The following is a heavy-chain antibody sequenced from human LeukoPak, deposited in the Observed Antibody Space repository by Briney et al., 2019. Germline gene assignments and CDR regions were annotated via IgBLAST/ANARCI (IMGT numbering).Heavy chain of an antibody. D-gene: IGHD3-22*01. CDR1: GFTFSSYG. Sequence: GGTLRLSCAASGFTFSSYGMHWVREAPGQGLEWLAFIRYDGSNKSYADSVKGRFTFSRDNSKNTLYLQMNSLRAEDTAVYYCAKSMIVVKKLRAFDIWGQGTMVTVSS. CDR3: AKSMIVVKKLRAFDI. J-gene: IGHJ3*02. CDR2: IRYDGSNK. V-gene: IGHV3-30*02.